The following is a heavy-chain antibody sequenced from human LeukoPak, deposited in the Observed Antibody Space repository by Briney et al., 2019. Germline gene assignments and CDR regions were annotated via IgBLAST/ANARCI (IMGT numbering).Heavy chain of an antibody. J-gene: IGHJ4*02. CDR2: INADGVDT. CDR1: GFAFSSYV. D-gene: IGHD4-17*01. CDR3: AKDFDYGDYL. V-gene: IGHV3-23*01. Sequence: GGSLRLSCAASGFAFSSYVMTWVRQAPGKGLEWVSGINADGVDTNSADSVKGRFTISIDNSKNTLFLQMINLTAADTAIYYCAKDFDYGDYLWGPGTLVTVSS.